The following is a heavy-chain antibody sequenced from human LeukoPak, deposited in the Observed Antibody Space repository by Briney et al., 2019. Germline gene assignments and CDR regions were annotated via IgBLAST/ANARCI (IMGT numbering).Heavy chain of an antibody. CDR1: GFTFDDYA. D-gene: IGHD3-3*01. Sequence: GGSLRLSCAASGFTFDDYAMHWVRQAPGKGLEWVSGISWNSGSIGYADSVKGRFTISRDNAKNSLYLQMNSLRAEDTAVYYCASNDFWSGYPVDYWGQGTLITVSS. J-gene: IGHJ4*02. V-gene: IGHV3-9*01. CDR2: ISWNSGSI. CDR3: ASNDFWSGYPVDY.